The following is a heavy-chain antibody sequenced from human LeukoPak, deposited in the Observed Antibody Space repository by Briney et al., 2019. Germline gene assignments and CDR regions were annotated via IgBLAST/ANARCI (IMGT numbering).Heavy chain of an antibody. J-gene: IGHJ4*02. CDR3: AKGRTPVGAPRYFDY. Sequence: GGSLRLSCAASGFTFSSYAMSWVRQAPGKGLEWVSAISATGGSTYYADSVKGRFTIPRDNSKNTLYLQMNSLRAEDTAVYYCAKGRTPVGAPRYFDYWGQGTLVTVSS. CDR2: ISATGGST. V-gene: IGHV3-23*01. CDR1: GFTFSSYA. D-gene: IGHD1-26*01.